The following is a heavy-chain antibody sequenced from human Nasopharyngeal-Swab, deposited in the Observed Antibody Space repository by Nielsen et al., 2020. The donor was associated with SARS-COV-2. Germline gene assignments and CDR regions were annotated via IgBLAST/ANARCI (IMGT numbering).Heavy chain of an antibody. CDR3: HVDRVSGSEDSYYFHAMDV. CDR2: IRGYNGDT. Sequence: ASVKVSCKASGYTFSSYGITWVRQSPGQWLEWMGLIRGYNGDTNYAQKLQGRVTMTTDTSTSTAYMELGNLRSDDTAVYYCHVDRVSGSEDSYYFHAMDVWGQGTTVTVSS. CDR1: GYTFSSYG. V-gene: IGHV1-18*01. D-gene: IGHD6-19*01. J-gene: IGHJ6*02.